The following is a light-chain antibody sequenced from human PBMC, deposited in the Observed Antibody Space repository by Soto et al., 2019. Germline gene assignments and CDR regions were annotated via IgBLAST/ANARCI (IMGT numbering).Light chain of an antibody. V-gene: IGLV2-14*01. CDR3: SSYTSSSTWV. CDR2: EVS. CDR1: SSDVGGYNY. J-gene: IGLJ3*02. Sequence: QSVLTQPASVSGSPGRSITISCTGTSSDVGGYNYVSWYQQHSGKAPKLMIYEVSNRPSGVSNRFSGSKSGNTASLTISGLQAEDEADYYCSSYTSSSTWVFGGGTKVTVL.